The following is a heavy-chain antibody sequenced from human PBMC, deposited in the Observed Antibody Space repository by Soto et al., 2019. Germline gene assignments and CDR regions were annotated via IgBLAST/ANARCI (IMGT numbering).Heavy chain of an antibody. J-gene: IGHJ4*02. D-gene: IGHD5-18*01. CDR2: IYYSGST. CDR1: GGSISSYY. CDR3: ARAVRGYSYGYGYYFDY. V-gene: IGHV4-59*01. Sequence: TSETLSLTCTVSGGSISSYYWSWIRQPPGKGLEWIGYIYYSGSTNYNPSLKSRVTISVDTSKNQFSLKLSSVTAADTAVYYCARAVRGYSYGYGYYFDYWGQGTLVTVSS.